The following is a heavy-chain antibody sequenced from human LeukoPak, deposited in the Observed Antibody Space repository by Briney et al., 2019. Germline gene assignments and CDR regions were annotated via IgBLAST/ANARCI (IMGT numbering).Heavy chain of an antibody. CDR1: GFSLNTTGMR. D-gene: IGHD3-22*01. J-gene: IGHJ4*02. V-gene: IGHV2-70*04. CDR2: IDWDDDK. Sequence: ESGPALVKPTQTLTLTCTFSGFSLNTTGMRMGWIRQPPGKALEWLARIDWDDDKFYSTSLKPRLTISKDSSRNQVVLTMTNMDPVDTATYYCARIALSYYYDSSAPLDYWGQGTLVTVSS. CDR3: ARIALSYYYDSSAPLDY.